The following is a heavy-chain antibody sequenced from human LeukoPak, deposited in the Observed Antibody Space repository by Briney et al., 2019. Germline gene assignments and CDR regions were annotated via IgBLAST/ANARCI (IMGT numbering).Heavy chain of an antibody. Sequence: PGGSLRLSCAASRLTFSSYWMSWVRQAPGKGLEWVANIKPDGSEKYYVDSVKGRFTISRDNAKNSLYLQMNSLRAEDTAVYSCAGVYWGPGTLGTVSS. V-gene: IGHV3-7*01. J-gene: IGHJ4*01. CDR2: IKPDGSEK. CDR3: AGVY. CDR1: RLTFSSYW.